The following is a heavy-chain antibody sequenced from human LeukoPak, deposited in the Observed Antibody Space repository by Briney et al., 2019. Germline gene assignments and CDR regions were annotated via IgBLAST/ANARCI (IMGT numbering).Heavy chain of an antibody. J-gene: IGHJ4*02. Sequence: ASVNVSCKASGYTFTSNYIHWVRQAPGQGLEWMGMIYPRDGSTSYAQKFQGRVTVTRDTSTSTVHMELSGLRSEDTAVYYCARDQEGFDYWGQGTLVTVSS. CDR2: IYPRDGST. CDR3: ARDQEGFDY. V-gene: IGHV1-46*01. CDR1: GYTFTSNY.